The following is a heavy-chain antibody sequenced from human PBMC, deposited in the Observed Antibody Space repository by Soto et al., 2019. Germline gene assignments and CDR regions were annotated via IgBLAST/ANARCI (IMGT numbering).Heavy chain of an antibody. J-gene: IGHJ5*02. CDR1: VFIFLACL. CDR3: AKENWANPAS. V-gene: IGHV3-11*01. D-gene: IGHD7-27*01. CDR2: ISSGRAT. Sequence: HLVESGVALVRPVAPLRLSGAASVFIFLACLMSWIRRAPGKGLEWISYISSGRATLSSPYVKGRFTTSRDNAKNSLFLKMNNLTVEDTAVYYCAKENWANPASWGQGTLVTVSS.